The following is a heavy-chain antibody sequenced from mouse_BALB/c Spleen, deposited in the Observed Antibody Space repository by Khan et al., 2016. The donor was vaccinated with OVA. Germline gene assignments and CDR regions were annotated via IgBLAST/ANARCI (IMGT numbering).Heavy chain of an antibody. CDR3: ARSGTDSFHY. CDR1: GYTFTDYY. V-gene: IGHV1-77*01. J-gene: IGHJ3*01. CDR2: IYPGIGNT. Sequence: QVQLQQSGAELARPGASVNLSCKASGYTFTDYYINWVRQRTGQGLEWIGDIYPGIGNTYYNEKFKGKATLTADKSSSTAYMQLSSLTAEDSAVYFCARSGTDSFHYWGQGTLVTVSA. D-gene: IGHD2-4*01.